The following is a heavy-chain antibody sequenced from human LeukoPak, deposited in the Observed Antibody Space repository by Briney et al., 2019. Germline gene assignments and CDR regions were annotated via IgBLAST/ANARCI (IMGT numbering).Heavy chain of an antibody. Sequence: GGSLRLSCAASGFSFSSYWMHWVRQAPGKGLVWVSRLNSDGSSTTYADSVKGRFTISRDNAKNTLYLQMNSLRAEDTAVYYCATGRYSSSWYYFDYWGQGTLVTVSS. J-gene: IGHJ4*02. V-gene: IGHV3-74*01. CDR1: GFSFSSYW. D-gene: IGHD6-13*01. CDR2: LNSDGSST. CDR3: ATGRYSSSWYYFDY.